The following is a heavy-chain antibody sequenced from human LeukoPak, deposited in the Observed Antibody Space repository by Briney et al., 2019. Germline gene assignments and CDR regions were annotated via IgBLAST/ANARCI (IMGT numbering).Heavy chain of an antibody. CDR2: IYYSGST. D-gene: IGHD1-26*01. J-gene: IGHJ4*02. CDR3: ARQVGATEHDY. CDR1: GGSISSSSYY. Sequence: SETLSLTCTVSGGSISSSSYYWGWIRQPPGKGLEWSGSIYYSGSTYYNPSLKSRVTISVDTSKNQFSLKLSSVTAADTAVYYCARQVGATEHDYWGQGTLVTVSS. V-gene: IGHV4-39*01.